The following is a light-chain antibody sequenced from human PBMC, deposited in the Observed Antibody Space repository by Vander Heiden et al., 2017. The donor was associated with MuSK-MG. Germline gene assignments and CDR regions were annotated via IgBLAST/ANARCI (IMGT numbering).Light chain of an antibody. CDR2: RNN. V-gene: IGLV1-47*01. J-gene: IGLJ3*02. CDR3: AAWDDSLSGPV. Sequence: QSVLTQPPSASGTPGQRVTISCSGSSSNIGSNYEYWYQQLPGTAPKLLIYRNNQRPSGVPDRFSGSKSGTSASLAISGLRSEDEADYYCAAWDDSLSGPVFGGGTKLTVL. CDR1: SSNIGSNY.